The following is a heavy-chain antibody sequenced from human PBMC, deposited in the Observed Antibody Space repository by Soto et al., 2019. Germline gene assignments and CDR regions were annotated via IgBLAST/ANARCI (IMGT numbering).Heavy chain of an antibody. CDR1: GDSVSSNSAA. J-gene: IGHJ4*02. D-gene: IGHD6-6*01. V-gene: IGHV6-1*01. CDR3: AKEEYSSPEGGFES. CDR2: TYYRSKWYN. Sequence: SQTLSLTCAISGDSVSSNSAAWNWIRQSPSRGLEWLGRTYYRSKWYNDYAVSVKSRITINPDTSKNQFSLQLNSVTPEDTGVYYCAKEEYSSPEGGFESWGQGNLVSLSS.